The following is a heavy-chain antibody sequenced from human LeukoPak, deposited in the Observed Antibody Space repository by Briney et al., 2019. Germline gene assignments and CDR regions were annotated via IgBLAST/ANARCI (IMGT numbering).Heavy chain of an antibody. CDR1: GGTFSSYA. Sequence: SVKVSCKASGGTFSSYAFSWVRQAPGQGLEWMGGIIPIFGTANYAQKFQGRVTITADKSTSTAYMELSSLRSEDTAVYYCARAPIVVVPAAIYYYYMDVWGKGTTVTVSS. CDR3: ARAPIVVVPAAIYYYYMDV. J-gene: IGHJ6*03. V-gene: IGHV1-69*06. D-gene: IGHD2-2*01. CDR2: IIPIFGTA.